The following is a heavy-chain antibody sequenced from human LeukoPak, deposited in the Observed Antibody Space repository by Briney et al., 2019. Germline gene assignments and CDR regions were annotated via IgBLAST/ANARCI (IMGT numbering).Heavy chain of an antibody. CDR1: GGSISTSTYY. CDR2: VYHSGST. CDR3: VRLYDSGGLYFYYYMDV. D-gene: IGHD3-22*01. Sequence: SETLSLTCTVSGGSISTSTYYWGWIRQPPEKGLEWIGNVYHSGSTYYNPSLMSRATISVDTSKKQFSLKLSSVTAADTAVYYCVRLYDSGGLYFYYYMDVWGKGTTVTVSS. J-gene: IGHJ6*03. V-gene: IGHV4-39*01.